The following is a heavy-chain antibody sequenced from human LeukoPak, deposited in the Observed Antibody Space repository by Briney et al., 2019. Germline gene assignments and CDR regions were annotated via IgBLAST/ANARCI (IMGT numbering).Heavy chain of an antibody. CDR3: ARVGCSSTSCCDY. V-gene: IGHV3-21*01. D-gene: IGHD2-2*01. J-gene: IGHJ4*02. CDR2: ISSSSYI. Sequence: GGSLRLSCAASGFTFSSYAMSWVRQAPGKGLEWVSSISSSSYIYYADSVKGRFTISRDNAKNSLYLQMNSLRAEDTAVYYCARVGCSSTSCCDYWGQGTLVTVSS. CDR1: GFTFSSYA.